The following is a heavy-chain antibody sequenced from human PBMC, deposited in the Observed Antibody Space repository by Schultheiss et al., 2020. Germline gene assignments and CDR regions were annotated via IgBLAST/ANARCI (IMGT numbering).Heavy chain of an antibody. V-gene: IGHV4-31*03. CDR3: ARDPGQQQLVL. Sequence: SETMSLTCTVSGGSISSGGYYWSWIRQHPGKGLEWIGYIYYSGSTYYNPSLKSRVTISVDTSKNQFSLKLSSVTAADTAVYYCARDPGQQQLVLWGQGTLVTVSS. D-gene: IGHD6-13*01. CDR2: IYYSGST. CDR1: GGSISSGGYY. J-gene: IGHJ4*02.